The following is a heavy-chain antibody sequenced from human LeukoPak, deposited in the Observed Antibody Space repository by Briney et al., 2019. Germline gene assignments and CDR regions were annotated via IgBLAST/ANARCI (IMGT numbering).Heavy chain of an antibody. CDR1: GFTFSSYR. CDR2: INSDGSST. V-gene: IGHV3-74*01. Sequence: GGSLRLSCAASGFTFSSYRMHWVRQAPGKGLGWVSRINSDGSSTSHADSVKGRFTISRDNAKNTLYLQMNSLRAEATAVYYCARALRYYYDSSGYSEMSYWGQGTLVTVSS. D-gene: IGHD3-22*01. J-gene: IGHJ4*02. CDR3: ARALRYYYDSSGYSEMSY.